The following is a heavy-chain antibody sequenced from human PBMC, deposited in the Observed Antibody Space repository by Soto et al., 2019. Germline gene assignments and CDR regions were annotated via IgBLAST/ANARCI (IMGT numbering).Heavy chain of an antibody. CDR1: GASFSGYY. J-gene: IGHJ4*02. Sequence: SETLSLTCAVYGASFSGYYWSWIRQPPGKGLEWIGESKHSGSTNYNRALKSRVSISGDTSKNQFTLKLSSVIAADTSVYYCASERIAAAPVCRSYYFDYWGQGTLVTVSS. CDR3: ASERIAAAPVCRSYYFDY. D-gene: IGHD6-13*01. V-gene: IGHV4-34*01. CDR2: SKHSGST.